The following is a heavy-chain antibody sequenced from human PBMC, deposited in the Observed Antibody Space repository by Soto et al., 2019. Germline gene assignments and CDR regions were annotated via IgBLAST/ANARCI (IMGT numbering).Heavy chain of an antibody. D-gene: IGHD3-10*01. CDR3: ARVFGFGGMDV. V-gene: IGHV4-31*03. Sequence: QVQLQESGPGLVKPSQTLSLTCTVSGVSISRGGYYWSWIRQHPGKGLEWIGYIYYSGSTYYNPSLKSRVTISVDTAKNQFSLKLSSVTAADTAVYYCARVFGFGGMDVWGQGTTVTVSS. CDR1: GVSISRGGYY. J-gene: IGHJ6*02. CDR2: IYYSGST.